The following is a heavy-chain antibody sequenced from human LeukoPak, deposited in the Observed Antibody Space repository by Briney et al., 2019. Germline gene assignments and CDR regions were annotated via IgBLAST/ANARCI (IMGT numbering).Heavy chain of an antibody. CDR2: INHSGST. CDR1: GGSFSGYY. D-gene: IGHD3/OR15-3a*01. V-gene: IGHV4-34*01. J-gene: IGHJ4*02. Sequence: SETPSLTCAVYGGSFSGYYWSWIRQPPGKGLEWIGEINHSGSTNYNPSLKSRVTISVDTSKNQFSLKLSSVTAADTAVYYCARQTGSGLFILPGGQGTLVTVSS. CDR3: ARQTGSGLFILP.